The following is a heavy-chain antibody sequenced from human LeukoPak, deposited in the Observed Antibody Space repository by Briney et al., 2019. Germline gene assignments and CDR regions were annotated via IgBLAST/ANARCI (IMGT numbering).Heavy chain of an antibody. CDR2: ISGSGGST. Sequence: GGSLRLSCAASGFTFSSCAMSWVRQAPGKGLEWVSAISGSGGSTYYADSVKGRFTISRDNSKNTLYLQMNSLRAEDTAVYYCAKATRGRCSSTSCYSVNHWGQGTLVTVSS. CDR3: AKATRGRCSSTSCYSVNH. J-gene: IGHJ5*02. V-gene: IGHV3-23*01. CDR1: GFTFSSCA. D-gene: IGHD2-2*02.